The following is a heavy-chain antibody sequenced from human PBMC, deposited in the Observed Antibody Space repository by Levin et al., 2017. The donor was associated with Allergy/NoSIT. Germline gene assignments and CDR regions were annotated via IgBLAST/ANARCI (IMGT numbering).Heavy chain of an antibody. J-gene: IGHJ4*02. CDR3: AVPYSSSWQIFDY. Sequence: GGSLRLSCAASGFTFSSYGMHWVRQAPGKGLEWVAVISYDGSNKYYADSVKGRFTISRDNSKNTLYLQMNSLRAEDTAVYYCAVPYSSSWQIFDYWGQGTLVTVSS. D-gene: IGHD6-13*01. CDR1: GFTFSSYG. V-gene: IGHV3-30*03. CDR2: ISYDGSNK.